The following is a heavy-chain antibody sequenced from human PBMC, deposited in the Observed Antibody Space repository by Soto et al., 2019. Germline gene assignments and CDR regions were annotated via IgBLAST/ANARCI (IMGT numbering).Heavy chain of an antibody. J-gene: IGHJ4*02. Sequence: PGGSLRLSCAASGFTFSSYWMSWVRQAPGKGPEWVASIKGDGSEKQYVDSVRGRFTISRDNAKNSLFLQMSSLGAGDPAIYYCARDFQAYWGQGTLVTVSS. CDR2: IKGDGSEK. CDR3: ARDFQAY. V-gene: IGHV3-7*01. CDR1: GFTFSSYW.